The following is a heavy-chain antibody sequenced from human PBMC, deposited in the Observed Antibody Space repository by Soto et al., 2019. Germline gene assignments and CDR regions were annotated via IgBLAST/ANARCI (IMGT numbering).Heavy chain of an antibody. CDR2: ISYDGSNK. CDR3: ASGGRYFDY. Sequence: QVQLVESGGGVVQPGRSLRLSCAASGFTFSSYAMHWVRQAPGKGLEWVAVISYDGSNKYYADSVKGRFTISRDNSKNTLYLQMNSLRADDTAVYYCASGGRYFDYWGQGTLVTVSS. J-gene: IGHJ4*02. D-gene: IGHD3-10*01. CDR1: GFTFSSYA. V-gene: IGHV3-30-3*01.